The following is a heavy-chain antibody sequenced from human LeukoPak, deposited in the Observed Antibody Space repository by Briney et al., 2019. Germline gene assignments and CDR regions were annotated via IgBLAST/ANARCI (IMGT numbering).Heavy chain of an antibody. CDR2: IYYSGST. Sequence: PSGTLSLTCTVSGGSISSYYWSWIRQPPGKGLEWIGYIYYSGSTYYNPSLKSRVTISVDTSKNQFSLKLSSVTAADTAVYYCARGLNTYFDYWGQGTLVTVSS. CDR3: ARGLNTYFDY. J-gene: IGHJ4*02. CDR1: GGSISSYY. D-gene: IGHD3/OR15-3a*01. V-gene: IGHV4-59*06.